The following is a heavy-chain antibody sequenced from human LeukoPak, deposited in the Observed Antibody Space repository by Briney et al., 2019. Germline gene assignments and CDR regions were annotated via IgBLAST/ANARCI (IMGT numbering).Heavy chain of an antibody. CDR3: ARAPYDSTGYETLLAFDI. CDR1: GFTFSTYT. D-gene: IGHD3-22*01. J-gene: IGHJ3*02. Sequence: KSGGSLRLSCAASGFTFSTYTMNWVSQAPGKGLEWVSTISSSSSYIYYGDSVKGRFTVSRDNAKNSLYLQMNSLRAEDTAVYYCARAPYDSTGYETLLAFDIWGQGTMVTVSS. CDR2: ISSSSSYI. V-gene: IGHV3-21*01.